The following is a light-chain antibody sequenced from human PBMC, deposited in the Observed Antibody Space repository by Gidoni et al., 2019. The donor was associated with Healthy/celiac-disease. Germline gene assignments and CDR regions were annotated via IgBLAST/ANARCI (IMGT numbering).Light chain of an antibody. CDR2: AAS. V-gene: IGKV1-6*01. Sequence: AIQMTQSPSSLSASVGDRVTITGRASQGIRNDLGWYQQKPGKAPKLLIYAASRLQSGVPSRFSGSVSGTDFPLTISSLQPEDFATYYCLQDYNYPWTFGQGTKVEIK. CDR3: LQDYNYPWT. CDR1: QGIRND. J-gene: IGKJ1*01.